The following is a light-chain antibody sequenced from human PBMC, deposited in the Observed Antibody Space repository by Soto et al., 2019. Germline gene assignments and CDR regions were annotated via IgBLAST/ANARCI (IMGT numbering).Light chain of an antibody. J-gene: IGLJ1*01. Sequence: QSLLTKPASVSGSPGQSITISCPGTTIDVVSYDLVSWYQQHPGKAPKIMIYEVSKRPSGDSNRFSGSKSGNTASLTISGLQAEDEADYYCCSYAGGRSPYVFGTGTKVTGL. CDR3: CSYAGGRSPYV. CDR2: EVS. V-gene: IGLV2-23*02. CDR1: TIDVVSYDL.